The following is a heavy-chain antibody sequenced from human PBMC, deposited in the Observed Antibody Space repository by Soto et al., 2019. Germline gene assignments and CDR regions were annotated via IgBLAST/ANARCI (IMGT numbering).Heavy chain of an antibody. V-gene: IGHV1-69*12. CDR3: ARGEMRWLQSFYFDY. D-gene: IGHD5-12*01. CDR1: RGTFSSYA. CDR2: IIPIFGTT. J-gene: IGHJ4*02. Sequence: QVQLVQSGAVVKKPGSSVKVSCKASRGTFSSYAISWVRQAPGQGLEWMGGIIPIFGTTNFAQKFQGRVTITADESTSPASMELSSLRSEDTAVYYCARGEMRWLQSFYFDYWGQGTLVTVSS.